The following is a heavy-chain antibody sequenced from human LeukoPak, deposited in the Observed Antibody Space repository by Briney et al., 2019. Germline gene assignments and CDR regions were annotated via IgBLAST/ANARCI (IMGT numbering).Heavy chain of an antibody. J-gene: IGHJ4*01. Sequence: QPGGSLRLSCAASGFTFSNSAMSWVRQAPGKGLEWVSTLSGSGITTYYADSVKGRFTISRDNSKNTLYLQMNSLRAEDTAVYYCAKGIYSSGWSYFDYRGHGTLVTVSS. V-gene: IGHV3-23*01. CDR3: AKGIYSSGWSYFDY. CDR2: LSGSGITT. D-gene: IGHD6-19*01. CDR1: GFTFSNSA.